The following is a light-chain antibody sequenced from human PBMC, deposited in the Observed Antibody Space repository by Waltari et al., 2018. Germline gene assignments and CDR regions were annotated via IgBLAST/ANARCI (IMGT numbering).Light chain of an antibody. CDR3: QQYNDWPRT. CDR2: GAS. V-gene: IGKV3-15*01. J-gene: IGKJ1*01. Sequence: EIVMTQSPATLSVSPGEGATLSCRASQSFSSNLAWYQQKPGQSPRLLIYGASTRATGIAARFSGSGSGTEFTLTISSLQSEDFALYYCQQYNDWPRTFGQGTKVEI. CDR1: QSFSSN.